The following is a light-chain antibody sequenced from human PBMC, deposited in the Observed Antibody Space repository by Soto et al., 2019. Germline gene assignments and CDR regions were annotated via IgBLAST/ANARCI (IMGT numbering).Light chain of an antibody. J-gene: IGLJ1*01. V-gene: IGLV2-14*01. Sequence: QSVLTQPASVSGSPGQSITISCTGTSSDVGGYNYVSWYQQYPGRVPKLLIYMVSNRPSGVSNRFSGSKSGNTASLTISGLQAEDEADYFCTSPTPGSLYVFGTGTNLTVL. CDR1: SSDVGGYNY. CDR2: MVS. CDR3: TSPTPGSLYV.